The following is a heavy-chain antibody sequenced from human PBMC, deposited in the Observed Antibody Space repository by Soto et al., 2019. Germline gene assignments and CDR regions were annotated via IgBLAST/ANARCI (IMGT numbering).Heavy chain of an antibody. V-gene: IGHV1-18*04. Sequence: QVQLVQSGAEVKKPGASVKVSCKASGYTFTSYGISWVRQAPGQGLEWMGWISAYNGNTNYAQKLQGRVTMTTDTSTSTAYMELRSLRSDDTAVYYCAGDLPYNWNYVHYYYGMDVWGQGTTVTVSS. D-gene: IGHD1-7*01. J-gene: IGHJ6*02. CDR1: GYTFTSYG. CDR3: AGDLPYNWNYVHYYYGMDV. CDR2: ISAYNGNT.